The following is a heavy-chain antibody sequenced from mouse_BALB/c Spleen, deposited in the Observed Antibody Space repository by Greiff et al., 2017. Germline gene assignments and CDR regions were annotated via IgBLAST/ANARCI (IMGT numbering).Heavy chain of an antibody. Sequence: VQLQQSGAELVRSGASVKLSCTASGFNINDYYMHWVKQRPEQGLEWIGWIDPENGDTEYAPKFQGKATMTADTSSNTAYLQLSSLTSEDTAVYYCNAVIKTFAYWGQGTLVTVSA. CDR2: IDPENGDT. D-gene: IGHD2-4*01. J-gene: IGHJ3*01. CDR3: NAVIKTFAY. CDR1: GFNINDYY. V-gene: IGHV14-4*02.